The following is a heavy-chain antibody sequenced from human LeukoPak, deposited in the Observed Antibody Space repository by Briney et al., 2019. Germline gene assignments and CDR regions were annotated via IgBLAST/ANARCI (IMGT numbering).Heavy chain of an antibody. D-gene: IGHD5-18*01. CDR3: ARGHPLDTAMVKGFDY. CDR2: INHSGST. CDR1: GGSFSGYY. Sequence: SETLSLTCAVYGGSFSGYYWSWIRQPPGKGLEWIGEINHSGSTNYNPSLKSRVTISVDTSKNQFSLKLSSVTAADTAVYYCARGHPLDTAMVKGFDYWGQGTLVTVSS. J-gene: IGHJ4*02. V-gene: IGHV4-34*01.